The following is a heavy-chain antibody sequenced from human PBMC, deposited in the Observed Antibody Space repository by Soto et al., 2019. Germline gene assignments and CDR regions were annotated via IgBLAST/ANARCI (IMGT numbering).Heavy chain of an antibody. CDR2: IGSSGGAI. J-gene: IGHJ3*02. CDR3: AKDRMNHNSVWDPFDI. Sequence: GGSLRLSCVGSGFGFDSYAMSWVRQAPGKGLEWVSGIGSSGGAIVYADSVRGRFTISRDNSRNALYLHMNSLRAGDTAVYYCAKDRMNHNSVWDPFDIWGQGTMVTV. CDR1: GFGFDSYA. V-gene: IGHV3-23*01. D-gene: IGHD2-15*01.